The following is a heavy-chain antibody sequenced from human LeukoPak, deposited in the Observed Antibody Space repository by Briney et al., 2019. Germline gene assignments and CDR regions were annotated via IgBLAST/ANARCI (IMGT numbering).Heavy chain of an antibody. CDR2: ISSSGSTI. V-gene: IGHV3-48*03. CDR1: GFTFSSYE. J-gene: IGHJ4*02. CDR3: ARDDYASGSYNF. D-gene: IGHD3-10*01. Sequence: PGGSLRLSCAASGFTFSSYEMNWVGQAPGKGLEWVSYISSSGSTIYYADSVKGRFTISRDNAKNSLYLQMNSLKAEDTAVYYCARDDYASGSYNFWGQGTLVTVSS.